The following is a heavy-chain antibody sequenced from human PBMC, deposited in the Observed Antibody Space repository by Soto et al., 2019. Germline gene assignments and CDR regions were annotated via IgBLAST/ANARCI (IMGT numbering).Heavy chain of an antibody. CDR2: LSKDGANE. CDR1: GFIFGSYA. V-gene: IGHV3-23*01. D-gene: IGHD3-9*01. Sequence: PGWSLRLSCTASGFIFGSYAMNWVRQAPGKGLEWVSTLSKDGANEHYTDSLKGQFTISGDGSKTTTYLQMNSLRAEDTAMYYCAKDPSTGSADYWGQGTQVTVSS. CDR3: AKDPSTGSADY. J-gene: IGHJ4*02.